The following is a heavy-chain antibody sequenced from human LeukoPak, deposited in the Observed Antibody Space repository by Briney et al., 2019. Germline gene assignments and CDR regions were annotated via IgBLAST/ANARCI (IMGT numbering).Heavy chain of an antibody. D-gene: IGHD6-13*01. CDR2: IYHSGST. J-gene: IGHJ4*02. CDR3: ASSVGSWYGDLGYYFDY. Sequence: PSETLSLTCTVSGYSISSGYYWGWIRQPPGKGLEWIGSIYHSGSTYYNPSLKSRVTISVDTSKNQFSLKLSSVTAADTAVYYCASSVGSWYGDLGYYFDYWGQGTLVTVSS. V-gene: IGHV4-38-2*02. CDR1: GYSISSGYY.